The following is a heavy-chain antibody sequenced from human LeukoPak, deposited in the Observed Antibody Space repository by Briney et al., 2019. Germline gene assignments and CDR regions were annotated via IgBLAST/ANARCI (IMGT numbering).Heavy chain of an antibody. CDR2: IYHSGST. CDR1: GGSISSGGYS. V-gene: IGHV4-30-2*01. D-gene: IGHD3-16*01. J-gene: IGHJ4*02. CDR3: ARAELRLGELVYNY. Sequence: SETLSLTCAVSGGSISSGGYSWSWIRQPPGKGLEWIGYIYHSGSTYYNPFLKSRVTISVDRSKNQFSLKLSSVTAADTAVYYCARAELRLGELVYNYWGQGTLVTVSS.